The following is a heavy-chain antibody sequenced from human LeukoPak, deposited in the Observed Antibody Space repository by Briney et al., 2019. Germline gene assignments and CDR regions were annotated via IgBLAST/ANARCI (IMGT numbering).Heavy chain of an antibody. V-gene: IGHV4-59*01. Sequence: SETLSLTCTVSGGSISSYYWSWIRQPPGKGLEWIGYIYYSGSTTYNPSLKSRVTISVDTSKNQFSLKLSSVTAADTAVYYCARTSGSHFDYWGQGTLVTVSS. CDR1: GGSISSYY. J-gene: IGHJ4*02. CDR2: IYYSGST. D-gene: IGHD1-26*01. CDR3: ARTSGSHFDY.